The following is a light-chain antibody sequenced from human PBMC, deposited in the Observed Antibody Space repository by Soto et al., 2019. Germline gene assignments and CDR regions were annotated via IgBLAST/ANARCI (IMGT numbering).Light chain of an antibody. CDR1: KSVSSN. CDR2: GAS. J-gene: IGKJ5*01. CDR3: QQYNNWHIT. Sequence: EIVMTQSPATLSVSPGERATLSCRASKSVSSNLARYQQKPGQAPRLLIYGASTGATGFPARFSGSGSGTEFTLTISSLQSEDYAVYYCQQYNNWHITFGQGTRLEIK. V-gene: IGKV3-15*01.